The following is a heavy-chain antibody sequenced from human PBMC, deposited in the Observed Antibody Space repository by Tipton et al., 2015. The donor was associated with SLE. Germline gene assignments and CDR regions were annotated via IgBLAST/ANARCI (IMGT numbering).Heavy chain of an antibody. CDR2: IWYDGSNK. V-gene: IGHV3-33*08. D-gene: IGHD6-13*01. Sequence: SLRLSCAASGFTFSSYGMSWVRQAPGKGLEWVAVIWYDGSNKYYADSVKGRFTISRDNSKNTLYLQMNSLRAEDTAVYYCAREYSSSCPDYWGQGTLVTVSS. J-gene: IGHJ4*02. CDR3: AREYSSSCPDY. CDR1: GFTFSSYG.